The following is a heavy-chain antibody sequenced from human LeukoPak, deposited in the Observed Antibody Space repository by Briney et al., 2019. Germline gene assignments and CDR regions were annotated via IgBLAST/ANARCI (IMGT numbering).Heavy chain of an antibody. CDR3: ASATSDYYGSGSYYKFPYYYYGMDV. J-gene: IGHJ6*04. V-gene: IGHV4-31*03. CDR1: GGSISSCGYY. CDR2: IYYSGST. Sequence: SQTLSLTCTVSGGSISSCGYYWSRIPQHPGKGLDWIGYIYYSGSTHYTPARKSRVTISVDTSKYQFSLKLSSVTAADTAVYYCASATSDYYGSGSYYKFPYYYYGMDVWGKGTTVTVSS. D-gene: IGHD3-10*01.